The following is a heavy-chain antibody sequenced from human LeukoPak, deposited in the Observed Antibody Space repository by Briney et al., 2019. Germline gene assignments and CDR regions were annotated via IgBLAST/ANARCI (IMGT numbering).Heavy chain of an antibody. CDR2: IIPIFGTA. V-gene: IGHV1-69*13. Sequence: ASVKVSCKASGGTFGSYAISWVRQAPGQGLEWMGGIIPIFGTANYAQKFQGRVTITADESTSTAYMELSSLGSEDTAVYYCARLRYSSSWADAFDIWGQGTMVTVSS. CDR1: GGTFGSYA. J-gene: IGHJ3*02. CDR3: ARLRYSSSWADAFDI. D-gene: IGHD6-13*01.